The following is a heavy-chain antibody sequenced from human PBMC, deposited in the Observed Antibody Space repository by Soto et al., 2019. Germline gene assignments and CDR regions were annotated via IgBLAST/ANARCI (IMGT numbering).Heavy chain of an antibody. CDR3: ARVPFRSSWYSPQVDY. CDR2: INPSSGGT. D-gene: IGHD6-13*01. CDR1: GYTFTGYY. J-gene: IGHJ4*02. Sequence: ASVKVSCKTSGYTFTGYYVHWVRQAPGQGLEWMGWINPSSGGTHYAQKFQGRVTMTRDTSINTGYMELSRLTSDDAAVYFCARVPFRSSWYSPQVDYWGQGTPGTGSS. V-gene: IGHV1-2*02.